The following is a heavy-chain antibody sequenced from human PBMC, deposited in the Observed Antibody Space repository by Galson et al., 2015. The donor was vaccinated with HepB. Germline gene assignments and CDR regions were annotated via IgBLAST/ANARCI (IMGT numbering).Heavy chain of an antibody. V-gene: IGHV3-23*01. CDR1: GFAFGSHT. D-gene: IGHD3-3*01. CDR2: ISGHAEKI. J-gene: IGHJ4*02. CDR3: VKDSHYDFWQGSLFEL. Sequence: SQRLSCAASGFAFGSHTMIWVRQAPGRGLECVSAISGHAEKIYYAESLKGRFTISRDNSKSTVYLQISGLRVDDTAVYYCVKDSHYDFWQGSLFELWGQGTPVTVAS.